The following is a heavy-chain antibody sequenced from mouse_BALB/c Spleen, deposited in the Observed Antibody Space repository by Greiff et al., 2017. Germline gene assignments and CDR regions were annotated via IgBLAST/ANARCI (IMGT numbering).Heavy chain of an antibody. D-gene: IGHD1-1*01. CDR3: ARRVITTVVATGNYFDY. Sequence: QVQLQQSGPELVKPGASVKMSCKASGYTFTDYVISWVKQRTGQGLEWIGELYPGSGSTYYNEKFKGKATLTADKSSNTAYMQLSSLTSEDSAVYFCARRVITTVVATGNYFDYWGQGTTLTVSS. V-gene: IGHV1-77*01. J-gene: IGHJ2*01. CDR1: GYTFTDYV. CDR2: LYPGSGST.